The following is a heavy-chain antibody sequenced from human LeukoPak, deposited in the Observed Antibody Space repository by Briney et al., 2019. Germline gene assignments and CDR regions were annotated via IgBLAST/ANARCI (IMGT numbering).Heavy chain of an antibody. J-gene: IGHJ4*02. V-gene: IGHV3-23*01. CDR2: ISGSGGST. CDR1: GFTFSSYA. Sequence: GGSLRLSCAASGFTFSSYAMSWVRQAPGKGLEWVSAISGSGGSTYYADSVKGRFTISRDNSKNTLYLQMNSPRAEDTAVYYCARDTDTVTTILDYWGQGTLVTVSS. D-gene: IGHD4-17*01. CDR3: ARDTDTVTTILDY.